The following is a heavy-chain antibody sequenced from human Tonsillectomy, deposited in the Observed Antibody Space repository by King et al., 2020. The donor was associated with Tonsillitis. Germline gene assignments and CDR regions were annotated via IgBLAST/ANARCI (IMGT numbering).Heavy chain of an antibody. Sequence: VQLVESGGGLVQPGGSLSLSCAASGFTFSNYWMTWVRQAPGKGLEWVANMNPDGGEKYFVDSVRGRFTISRDNTKNSLYLQINSLRAEDTAVYYCARGDRGAAGHLYDYYGMDFWGQGTTVTVSS. CDR3: ARGDRGAAGHLYDYYGMDF. V-gene: IGHV3-7*03. J-gene: IGHJ6*02. CDR1: GFTFSNYW. D-gene: IGHD6-13*01. CDR2: MNPDGGEK.